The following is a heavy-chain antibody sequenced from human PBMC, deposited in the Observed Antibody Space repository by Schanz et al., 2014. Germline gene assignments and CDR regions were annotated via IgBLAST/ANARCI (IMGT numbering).Heavy chain of an antibody. CDR2: INSVGSNT. J-gene: IGHJ5*01. Sequence: EVQLVQSGGGLVQPGGSLRLSCAASGFTFSSHWMHWVRQDPGKGLVWVARINSVGSNTDYADSVKGRFTSSRDNAKNTVHLQMNSLRAENTAVYSCAKQQIVRGVICLNWFDSWGQGALVTVSS. CDR3: AKQQIVRGVICLNWFDS. D-gene: IGHD3-10*01. V-gene: IGHV3-74*01. CDR1: GFTFSSHW.